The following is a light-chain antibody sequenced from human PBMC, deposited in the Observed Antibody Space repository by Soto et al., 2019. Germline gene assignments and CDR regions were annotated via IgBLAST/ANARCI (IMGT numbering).Light chain of an antibody. Sequence: DIQMTQSPSSLSASVGDRVTISCRTSQTISTYLNWYQQKPGKAPKLLIYAASSLQTGVPSRFSGSGSGTDFTLTISSLQPEYFATYFCQQTYNTHLFTFGPGTKVDI. CDR2: AAS. CDR1: QTISTY. V-gene: IGKV1-39*01. J-gene: IGKJ3*01. CDR3: QQTYNTHLFT.